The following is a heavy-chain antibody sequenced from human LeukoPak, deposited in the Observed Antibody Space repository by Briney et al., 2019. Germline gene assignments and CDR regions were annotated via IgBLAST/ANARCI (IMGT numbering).Heavy chain of an antibody. V-gene: IGHV3-33*01. CDR1: GFSFSTYG. CDR2: MRAHGSHK. Sequence: PGGSLRLSCTASGFSFSTYGMRWVRQAPGKELEWVAVMRAHGSHKYYAASVEGRFTISSDKARNTVFLQMNSRRAEDPSEYYWARDVPFTGYGAVSSGGFLDSWAQGTLVTV. CDR3: ARDVPFTGYGAVSSGGFLDS. J-gene: IGHJ4*02. D-gene: IGHD3-10*01.